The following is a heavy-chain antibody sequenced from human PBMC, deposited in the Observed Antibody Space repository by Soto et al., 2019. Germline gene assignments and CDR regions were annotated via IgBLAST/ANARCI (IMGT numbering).Heavy chain of an antibody. D-gene: IGHD2-2*01. CDR3: ARDDEWSSTYNRMDV. Sequence: GESLKISCAASGFTFSSYSMNWVRQAPGKGLEWVSSISSSSSYIYYADSVKGRFTISRDNAKNSLYLQMNSLRAEDTAVYYCARDDEWSSTYNRMDVWGQGTTVTVSS. CDR2: ISSSSSYI. V-gene: IGHV3-21*01. CDR1: GFTFSSYS. J-gene: IGHJ6*02.